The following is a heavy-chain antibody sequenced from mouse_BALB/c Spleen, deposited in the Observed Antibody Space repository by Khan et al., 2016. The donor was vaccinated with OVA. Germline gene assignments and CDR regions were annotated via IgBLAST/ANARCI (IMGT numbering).Heavy chain of an antibody. CDR2: IDPANGKT. Sequence: VQLQQSGAEFVKPGASVKLSCTASGFNIKDTYIHWVKQRPEQGLEWIGRIDPANGKTNYDPKFQGTATLTADTSSNTAYLHLSSLTSEDTVVYYSAHSLLLYAMDYWGQGTSVTVSS. V-gene: IGHV14-3*02. J-gene: IGHJ4*01. CDR1: GFNIKDTY. CDR3: AHSLLLYAMDY. D-gene: IGHD1-2*01.